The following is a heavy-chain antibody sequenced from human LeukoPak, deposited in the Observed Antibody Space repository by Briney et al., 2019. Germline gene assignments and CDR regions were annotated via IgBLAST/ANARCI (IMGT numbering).Heavy chain of an antibody. V-gene: IGHV4-59*01. CDR3: AREGWGYDSSGYYAY. D-gene: IGHD3-22*01. CDR1: GGSISSYY. CDR2: IYYSGST. J-gene: IGHJ4*02. Sequence: PSETLSLTCTVSGGSISSYYWSWIRQPPGRGLEWIGYIYYSGSTNYNPSLKSRVTISVDTSKNQFSLKLSSVTAADTAVYYCAREGWGYDSSGYYAYWGQGTLVTVSS.